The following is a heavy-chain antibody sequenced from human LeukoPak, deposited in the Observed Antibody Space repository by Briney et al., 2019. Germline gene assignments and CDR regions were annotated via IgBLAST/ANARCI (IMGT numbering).Heavy chain of an antibody. CDR3: AKGHGIQLWFDSNFFDY. J-gene: IGHJ4*02. D-gene: IGHD5-18*01. CDR1: GFTFSSYA. V-gene: IGHV3-23*01. CDR2: ISGSGGST. Sequence: GGSLRLSCAASGFTFSSYAMSWVRQAPGKGLEWVSAISGSGGSTYYADSVKGRFTISRDNSKNTLYLQMNSLRAEDTAVYYCAKGHGIQLWFDSNFFDYWGQGTLVTVSS.